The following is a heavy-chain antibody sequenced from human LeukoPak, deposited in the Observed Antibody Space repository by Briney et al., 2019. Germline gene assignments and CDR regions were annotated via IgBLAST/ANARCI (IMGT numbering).Heavy chain of an antibody. Sequence: SETLSLTCTVSGASIKTYYWSWIRQPPGKGLEWIGWIYDSGITTYNPSLESRVTLSIDTSKNQFSLKPSSVTAADTAMYYCARAANVGFFYYYGMDVWGQGTTVTVSS. CDR2: IYDSGIT. CDR3: ARAANVGFFYYYGMDV. V-gene: IGHV4-59*01. D-gene: IGHD1-26*01. J-gene: IGHJ6*02. CDR1: GASIKTYY.